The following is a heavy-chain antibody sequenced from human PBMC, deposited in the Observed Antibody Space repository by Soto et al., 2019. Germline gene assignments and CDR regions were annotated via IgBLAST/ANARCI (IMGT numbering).Heavy chain of an antibody. J-gene: IGHJ6*02. V-gene: IGHV4-39*01. CDR1: GGSISSTTHY. D-gene: IGHD3-9*01. Sequence: QLQLQESGPGLVKPSETLSLTCTVSGGSISSTTHYWGWIGQPPGKGLEGIGSMSYSGNTYYNPSLKSRLTASVDTSKNQLSLKLTSVTAADTAVYYCARQSRDTLTGYYVYHYYGMDVWGQGTTVTVSS. CDR2: MSYSGNT. CDR3: ARQSRDTLTGYYVYHYYGMDV.